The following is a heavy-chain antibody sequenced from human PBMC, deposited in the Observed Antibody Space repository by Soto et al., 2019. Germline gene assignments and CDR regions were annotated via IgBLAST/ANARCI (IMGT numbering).Heavy chain of an antibody. V-gene: IGHV4-59*01. J-gene: IGHJ4*02. Sequence: SETLSLTCTVSGGSISGLYFWSWIRQPPGKGLEWIGYIYYSGSTTYNPSLKSRITISVDTSKNQFSLKLSSVTAADTALYYCARVFPDGWYAFDYWGQGTLVTVSS. CDR2: IYYSGST. CDR1: GGSISGLYF. D-gene: IGHD6-19*01. CDR3: ARVFPDGWYAFDY.